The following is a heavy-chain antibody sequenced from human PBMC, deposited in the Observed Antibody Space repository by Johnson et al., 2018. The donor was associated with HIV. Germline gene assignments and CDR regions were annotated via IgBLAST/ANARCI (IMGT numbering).Heavy chain of an antibody. Sequence: VQVLESGGGLVQPGGSLRLSCVASGFTFRSYAMSWVRQAPGKGLDWVSGISGSGSSINYADSVKGRFTISRDNSKNTLYLQMNSLRVEDTAVYYCAKESSSGWDPISFDIWGQGTMVTVSS. J-gene: IGHJ3*02. CDR3: AKESSSGWDPISFDI. CDR1: GFTFRSYA. V-gene: IGHV3-23*01. D-gene: IGHD6-19*01. CDR2: ISGSGSSI.